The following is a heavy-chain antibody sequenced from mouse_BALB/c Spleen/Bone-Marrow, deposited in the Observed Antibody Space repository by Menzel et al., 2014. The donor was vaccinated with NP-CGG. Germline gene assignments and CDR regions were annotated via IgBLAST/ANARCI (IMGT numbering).Heavy chain of an antibody. V-gene: IGHV1S132*01. CDR2: IFPGTGTT. D-gene: IGHD3-2*01. CDR3: ASRDSSGYVPDY. CDR1: GYTFTSYW. Sequence: VQLQQSGAELVKPGASVKLSCKTSGYTFTSYWIQWVKQRPGQGLVWIGEIFPGTGTTYYNEKFKGKATLTIDTCTAYMQLSGLTAEDSAVYFCASRDSSGYVPDYWGQGTTLTVSS. J-gene: IGHJ2*01.